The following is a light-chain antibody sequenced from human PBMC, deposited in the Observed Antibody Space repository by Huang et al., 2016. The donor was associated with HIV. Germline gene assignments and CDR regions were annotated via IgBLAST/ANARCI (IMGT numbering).Light chain of an antibody. CDR3: QQYGSSPTT. J-gene: IGKJ2*01. V-gene: IGKV3-20*01. CDR2: GAS. Sequence: EIVLTQSTGTLSLSPGDRATLSCRASQSVSSNYLAWYQQKPGQAPRLLIYGASSRATGIPDRFSGSGSGTEFIFTISRVEPEDSSVFYCQQYGSSPTTFGQGTKLEI. CDR1: QSVSSNY.